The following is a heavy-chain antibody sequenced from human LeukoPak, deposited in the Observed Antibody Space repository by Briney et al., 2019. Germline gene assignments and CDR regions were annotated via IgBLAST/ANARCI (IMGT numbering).Heavy chain of an antibody. J-gene: IGHJ4*02. CDR2: INHSGST. CDR3: ARPSGDILTGYYGL. Sequence: SETLSLTCTVSGGSISSYYWSWIRQPPGKGLEWIGEINHSGSTNYNPSLKSRVTISVDTSKNQFSLKLRPVTAADTAVYYCARPSGDILTGYYGLWGQGTLVTVSS. V-gene: IGHV4-34*01. D-gene: IGHD3-9*01. CDR1: GGSISSYY.